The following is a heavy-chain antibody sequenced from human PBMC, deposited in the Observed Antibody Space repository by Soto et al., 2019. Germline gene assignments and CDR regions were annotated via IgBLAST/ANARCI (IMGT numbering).Heavy chain of an antibody. CDR2: ISGSGSST. J-gene: IGHJ4*02. Sequence: EVQLLESGGGLVQPGGSLRLSCAASGFTFTTYAMSWVRQAPGTWLEWVSTISGSGSSTYYADSVKGRFTIYRDKSKNTVYLEMNSLTAEDTAVYYCAKDHGGLSGPDYWGQGTLVTVSS. V-gene: IGHV3-23*01. CDR3: AKDHGGLSGPDY. D-gene: IGHD3-3*01. CDR1: GFTFTTYA.